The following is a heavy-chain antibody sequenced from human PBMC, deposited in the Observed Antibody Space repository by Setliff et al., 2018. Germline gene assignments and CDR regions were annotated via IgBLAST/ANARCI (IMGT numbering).Heavy chain of an antibody. V-gene: IGHV4-31*03. D-gene: IGHD2-15*01. Sequence: SETLSLTCTVSGGPISSSNYYWSWIRQLPGKGLEWIAYIYYSGNTYYNPSLKSRVTISVDTSKNQFSLKINSVTAADTAVYYCARGHCSSGECPNYFDPWGQGTQVTVSS. CDR2: IYYSGNT. CDR3: ARGHCSSGECPNYFDP. CDR1: GGPISSSNYY. J-gene: IGHJ5*02.